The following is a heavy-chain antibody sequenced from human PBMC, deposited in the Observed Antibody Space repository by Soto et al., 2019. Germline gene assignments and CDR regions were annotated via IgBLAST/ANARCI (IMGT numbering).Heavy chain of an antibody. CDR3: GRIRGWGWLGPNDY. CDR2: IFSNDAK. Sequence: QVTLKESGPVLVKPTETLTLTCTVSWFSRSNARMSVSWIRQPPGKALEWLAHIFSNDAKSYSASLKSRLPIANDTSKRQVVLTMTNIDPVDTATYNYGRIRGWGWLGPNDYWGQGTLVTVSS. CDR1: WFSRSNARMS. D-gene: IGHD3-10*01. J-gene: IGHJ4*02. V-gene: IGHV2-26*01.